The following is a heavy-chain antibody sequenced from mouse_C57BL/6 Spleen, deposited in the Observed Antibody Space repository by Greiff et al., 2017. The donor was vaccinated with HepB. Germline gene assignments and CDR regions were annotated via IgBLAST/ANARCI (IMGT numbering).Heavy chain of an antibody. CDR3: ARREHWDGYYFDY. V-gene: IGHV1-50*01. J-gene: IGHJ2*01. CDR1: GYTFTSYW. D-gene: IGHD4-1*01. CDR2: IDPSDSYT. Sequence: QVQLQQPGAELVKPGASVKLSCKASGYTFTSYWMQWVKQRPGQGLEWIGEIDPSDSYTNYNQKFKGKATLTVDTSSSTAYMQLSSLTSEDSAVYYCARREHWDGYYFDYWGQGTTLTVSS.